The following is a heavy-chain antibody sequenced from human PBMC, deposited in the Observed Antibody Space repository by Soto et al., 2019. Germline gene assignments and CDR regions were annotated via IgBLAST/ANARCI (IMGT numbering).Heavy chain of an antibody. D-gene: IGHD5-12*01. CDR2: IYYSGST. Sequence: PSETLSLTCTVSGGSISSYYWSWIRQPPGKGLEWIGYIYYSGSTNYNPSLKSRVTISVDTSKNQFSLKLSSVTAADTAVYYCARLGRWLQFVYFDYWGQGTLVTVSS. CDR3: ARLGRWLQFVYFDY. J-gene: IGHJ4*02. V-gene: IGHV4-59*08. CDR1: GGSISSYY.